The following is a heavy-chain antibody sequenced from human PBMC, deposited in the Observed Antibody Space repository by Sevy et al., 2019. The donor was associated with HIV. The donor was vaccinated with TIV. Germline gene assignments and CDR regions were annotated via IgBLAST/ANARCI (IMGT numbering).Heavy chain of an antibody. V-gene: IGHV3-21*01. CDR3: ARRYSSSWYILYYFEY. J-gene: IGHJ4*02. CDR2: IGSSNSYI. CDR1: GFSFSSYS. Sequence: RGCLRLSCAASGFSFSSYSVSWVRQAPGKGLERVASIGSSNSYIYYADSVKGRFTISRDNAKNSLFLHMNTLRAEDTAVYYCARRYSSSWYILYYFEYWGQGTPVVVSS. D-gene: IGHD6-13*01.